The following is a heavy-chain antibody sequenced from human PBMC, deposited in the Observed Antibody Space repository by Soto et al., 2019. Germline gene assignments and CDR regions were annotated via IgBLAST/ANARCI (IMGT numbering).Heavy chain of an antibody. V-gene: IGHV3-9*01. J-gene: IGHJ4*02. D-gene: IGHD3-22*01. CDR2: ISWNRSYT. CDR3: ARRNYYDSSGYSDY. Sequence: GGSLRLSCAASGFTFDDYAMHWVRQAPGKGLEWVSGISWNRSYTPYADSVKGRFTISRDNAKNSLYLQMNSLRAEDTAVYYCARRNYYDSSGYSDYSGQGTLVTVSS. CDR1: GFTFDDYA.